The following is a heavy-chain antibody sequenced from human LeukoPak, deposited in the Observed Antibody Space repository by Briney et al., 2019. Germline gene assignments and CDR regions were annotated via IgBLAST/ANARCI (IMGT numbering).Heavy chain of an antibody. D-gene: IGHD3-22*01. CDR1: GFTFSSYA. Sequence: GGSLRLSCAASGFTFSSYAMSWVRQAPGKGLEWVSTISNSDYNTYYTDSVKGRFTISRDNSKNTLYLQMNSLRAEDTAVYYCAKVTGPRRYYDSSSYRPYYFDYWGQGTLVTVSS. CDR3: AKVTGPRRYYDSSSYRPYYFDY. J-gene: IGHJ4*02. CDR2: ISNSDYNT. V-gene: IGHV3-23*01.